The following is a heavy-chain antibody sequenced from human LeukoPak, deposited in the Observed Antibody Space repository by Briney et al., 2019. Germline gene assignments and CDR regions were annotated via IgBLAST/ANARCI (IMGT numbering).Heavy chain of an antibody. Sequence: GGSLTLSCTPSGYPFNTYYKIGPRQAPGKGRVWVSSISTCSNYIDYADALRGRFTTSRDNARSSLSLQMNRLRDEDTAVYYCARGTPSSGFDYWGQGILVTVSS. CDR1: GYPFNTYY. J-gene: IGHJ4*02. CDR2: ISTCSNYI. D-gene: IGHD6-6*01. V-gene: IGHV3-21*01. CDR3: ARGTPSSGFDY.